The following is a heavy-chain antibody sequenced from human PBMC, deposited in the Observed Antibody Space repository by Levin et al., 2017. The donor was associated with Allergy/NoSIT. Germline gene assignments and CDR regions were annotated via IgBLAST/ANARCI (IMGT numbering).Heavy chain of an antibody. V-gene: IGHV5-10-1*01. J-gene: IGHJ4*02. CDR2: IDPRDSST. Sequence: GESLKISCKASGYSFTDYWVTWVRQMPGKGLEWMGRIDPRDSSTSYSPSFQGHVTISSDKSINTAYLQWGSLQAWDSAMHYCARHALGCSGWNYFDSWGQGSLVTVSS. CDR3: ARHALGCSGWNYFDS. CDR1: GYSFTDYW. D-gene: IGHD6-19*01.